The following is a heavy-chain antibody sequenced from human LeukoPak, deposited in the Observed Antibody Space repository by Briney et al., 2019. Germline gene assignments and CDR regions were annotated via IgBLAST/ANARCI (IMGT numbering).Heavy chain of an antibody. D-gene: IGHD1-7*01. CDR1: GGSISSGGYY. Sequence: SDTLSLTCTVSGGSISSGGYYWSWIRQHPGKGLEWIGYIYYSGSTYYNPSLKSRVTISVDTSKNQFSVKLSSVTAADTAVYYCARRQELLSAFDIWGQGTMVNVSS. J-gene: IGHJ3*02. CDR2: IYYSGST. CDR3: ARRQELLSAFDI. V-gene: IGHV4-31*03.